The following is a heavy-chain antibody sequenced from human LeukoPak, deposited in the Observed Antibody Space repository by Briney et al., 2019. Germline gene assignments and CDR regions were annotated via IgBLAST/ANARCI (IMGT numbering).Heavy chain of an antibody. D-gene: IGHD1-26*01. CDR2: IIPIFGTA. CDR1: GGTFSSYA. V-gene: IGHV1-69*13. J-gene: IGHJ6*02. Sequence: SVKVSCKASGGTFSSYAISWVRQAPGQGLEWMGGIIPIFGTANYAQKFQGRVTITADESTSTAYMELSSLRSEDTAVFYCARISLGAIWGYYYGMDVWGQGSTVTVSS. CDR3: ARISLGAIWGYYYGMDV.